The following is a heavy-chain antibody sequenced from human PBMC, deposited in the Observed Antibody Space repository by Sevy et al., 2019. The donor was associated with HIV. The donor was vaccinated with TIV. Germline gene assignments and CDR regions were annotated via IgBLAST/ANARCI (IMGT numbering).Heavy chain of an antibody. V-gene: IGHV3-23*01. J-gene: IGHJ4*02. CDR3: AKGMTTSGIAVAGTYDY. D-gene: IGHD6-19*01. CDR2: ISGSGGST. Sequence: GGSLRLSCAASGFTFSSYAMSWVRQAPGKGLEWVSAISGSGGSTYYAHSVKGRFTISRDNSKNTLYLQMNSLRAEDTAVYYCAKGMTTSGIAVAGTYDYWGQGTLVTVSS. CDR1: GFTFSSYA.